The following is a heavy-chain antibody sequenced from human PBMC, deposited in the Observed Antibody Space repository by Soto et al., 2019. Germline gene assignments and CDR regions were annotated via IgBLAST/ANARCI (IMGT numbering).Heavy chain of an antibody. Sequence: GWSLILSCGAPGFSFSVYGLAWVRPAPGKGLVWVAGISADSITTYYSEPMKGRIIISRDNSKTILFLQMHSLTADDTAVYYCARDLIRRLNRHSLDVWGQGTTVTVYS. J-gene: IGHJ6*02. D-gene: IGHD2-21*01. CDR3: ARDLIRRLNRHSLDV. CDR1: GFSFSVYG. CDR2: ISADSITT. V-gene: IGHV3-23*01.